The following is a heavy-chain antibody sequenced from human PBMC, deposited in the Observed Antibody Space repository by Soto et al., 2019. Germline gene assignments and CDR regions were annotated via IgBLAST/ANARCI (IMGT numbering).Heavy chain of an antibody. Sequence: HVQLHQSGPRLVKPSQTLSLEWSVIGGSVNTGDNYWSWVRQSPGRGLEWIGYIYHTGNTFYNPALKNPVTMSVDASKNQFSLTLTSVTAADTAVYFCAREPIDGMDVWGQGTNVTVSS. CDR2: IYHTGNT. CDR3: AREPIDGMDV. CDR1: GGSVNTGDNY. V-gene: IGHV4-30-4*01. J-gene: IGHJ6*02.